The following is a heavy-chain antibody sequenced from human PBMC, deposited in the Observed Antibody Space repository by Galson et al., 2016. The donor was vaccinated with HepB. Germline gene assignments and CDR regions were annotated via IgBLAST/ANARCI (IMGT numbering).Heavy chain of an antibody. Sequence: SLRLSCAASGFTFNRYPMHWVRQAPGKGPEWVAIISYDGSDKVYLDSVKGRFTISRDNPKNTLYLQINSLRPEDTALYYCARWAGAGTGTTGLWSGPFDDWGQGTLVTVSS. D-gene: IGHD1-14*01. CDR3: ARWAGAGTGTTGLWSGPFDD. J-gene: IGHJ4*02. CDR2: ISYDGSDK. V-gene: IGHV3-30-3*01. CDR1: GFTFNRYP.